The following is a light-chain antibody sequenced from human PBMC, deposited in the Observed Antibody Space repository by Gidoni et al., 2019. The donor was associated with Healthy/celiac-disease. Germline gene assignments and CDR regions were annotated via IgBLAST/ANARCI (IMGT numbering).Light chain of an antibody. CDR2: KDS. V-gene: IGLV3-25*03. CDR1: ALPKQY. CDR3: QSADSSGTYVV. Sequence: SYALTQPPSLSVSPGQTARITCSGDALPKQYAYWYQQKPGQAPVLVIYKDSERPSGIPERFSGSSSGTTVTLTISGVQAEDEDDYYCQSADSSGTYVVFGGGTKLTVL. J-gene: IGLJ2*01.